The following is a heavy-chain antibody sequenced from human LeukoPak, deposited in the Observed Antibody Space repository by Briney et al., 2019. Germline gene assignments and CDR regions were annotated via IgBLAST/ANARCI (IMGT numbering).Heavy chain of an antibody. CDR2: LSGSGGST. CDR3: ANDFYGDYNVFFDY. J-gene: IGHJ4*02. D-gene: IGHD4-17*01. V-gene: IGHV3-23*01. CDR1: TFTATNIG. Sequence: GGSLRLSCAAATFTATNIGMGWDRQAPGKGLEWVSALSGSGGSTYYADSVTGRFTISRDNSKNTPYLQMNSLRAEDPAVYFCANDFYGDYNVFFDYWGQGTLVTVSS.